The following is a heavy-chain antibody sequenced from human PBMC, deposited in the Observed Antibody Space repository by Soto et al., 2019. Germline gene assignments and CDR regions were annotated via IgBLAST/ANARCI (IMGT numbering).Heavy chain of an antibody. CDR1: GDSVSRYY. Sequence: SETLSLTCPVSGDSVSRYYWSWIRQPPGKGLEWLGHISYSGSSNYNPSLRSRVTMSVDTSKNQVSLSLSSVTAADTAIYYCAGLGMVAAHREFDPWGQGTLVTVSS. CDR2: ISYSGSS. D-gene: IGHD2-15*01. J-gene: IGHJ5*02. CDR3: AGLGMVAAHREFDP. V-gene: IGHV4-59*02.